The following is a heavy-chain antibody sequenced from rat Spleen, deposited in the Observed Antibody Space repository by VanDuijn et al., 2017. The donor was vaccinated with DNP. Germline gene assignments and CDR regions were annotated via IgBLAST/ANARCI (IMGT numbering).Heavy chain of an antibody. CDR2: IWAGGST. CDR3: TRHGTTQVSGDLYC. V-gene: IGHV2-72*01. CDR1: GFSLTSNG. Sequence: QVQLEESGPGLMQPSETLSLTCTVSGFSLTSNGVGWVRQPLGKGLVWMGTIWAGGSTNYNSAVQSRLSISRDTSKRPGVLKMNRLQPEAAAPTPWTRHGTTQVSGDLYCWGPGTMVTVSS. D-gene: IGHD1-4*01. J-gene: IGHJ1*01.